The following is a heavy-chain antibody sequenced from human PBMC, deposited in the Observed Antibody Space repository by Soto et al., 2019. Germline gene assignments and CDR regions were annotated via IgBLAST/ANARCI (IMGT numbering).Heavy chain of an antibody. Sequence: NPWESXRLSCSSSGGTFIDYYRSWIRQAPGKGLEWVSYISSSSSYTNYADSVKGRFTISRYNAKNSLYLQMNSLRAEDTAVYYCASNWRYYKKDDFDIWGQGTMVNVSS. D-gene: IGHD1-26*01. CDR3: ASNWRYYKKDDFDI. CDR1: GGTFIDYY. V-gene: IGHV3-11*06. J-gene: IGHJ3*02. CDR2: ISSSSSYT.